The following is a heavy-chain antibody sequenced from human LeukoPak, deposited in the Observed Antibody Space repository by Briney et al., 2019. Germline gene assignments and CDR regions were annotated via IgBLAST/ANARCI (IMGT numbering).Heavy chain of an antibody. Sequence: SETLSLTCTVSGGSISSSSYYWGWIRQPPGKGLEWIGSIYYSGRTYYNPSLKSRVTISVDTSKNQFSLKLSSVTAADTAVYYCARLGAAAGEFDYWGQGTLVTVSS. CDR3: ARLGAAAGEFDY. J-gene: IGHJ4*02. CDR2: IYYSGRT. CDR1: GGSISSSSYY. V-gene: IGHV4-39*01. D-gene: IGHD6-13*01.